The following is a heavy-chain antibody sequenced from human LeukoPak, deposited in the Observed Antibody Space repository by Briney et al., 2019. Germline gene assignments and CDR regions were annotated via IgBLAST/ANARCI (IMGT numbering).Heavy chain of an antibody. V-gene: IGHV4-59*01. CDR1: GGSISYYY. CDR2: INYSGST. D-gene: IGHD2-15*01. CDR3: ARVGYCNGGSCYSDY. Sequence: SETLSLTCTVSGGSISYYYWNWIRQPPEKGLEWIGYINYSGSTNYIPSLKSRVTISVDTSKNQFSLKLSSVTAADTAVYYCARVGYCNGGSCYSDYWGQGILVTVSS. J-gene: IGHJ4*02.